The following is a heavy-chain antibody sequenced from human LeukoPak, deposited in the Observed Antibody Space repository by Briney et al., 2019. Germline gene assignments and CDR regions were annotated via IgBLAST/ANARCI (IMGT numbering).Heavy chain of an antibody. Sequence: SVKVSCKASGGTFSSYAISWVRQAPGQGLEWMGRIIPILGIANYAQKFQGRVTITADKSTSTAYMELSSLRSEDTDVDYCASVKYSGYNNFDYGGKGPLVTVSS. J-gene: IGHJ4*02. CDR3: ASVKYSGYNNFDY. CDR1: GGTFSSYA. V-gene: IGHV1-69*04. D-gene: IGHD5-12*01. CDR2: IIPILGIA.